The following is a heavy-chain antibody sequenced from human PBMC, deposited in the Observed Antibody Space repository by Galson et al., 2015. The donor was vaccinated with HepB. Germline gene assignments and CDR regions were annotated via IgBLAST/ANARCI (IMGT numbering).Heavy chain of an antibody. CDR2: ISAYNGNT. J-gene: IGHJ3*02. D-gene: IGHD2-2*01. Sequence: SVKVSCKASGYTFTSYGISWVRQAPGQGLEWMGWISAYNGNTNYAQKLQGRVTMTTDTSTSTAYMELRSLRSDDTAVYYCARDDHRDSSTSRNAFDIWGQGTMVTVSS. CDR3: ARDDHRDSSTSRNAFDI. V-gene: IGHV1-18*01. CDR1: GYTFTSYG.